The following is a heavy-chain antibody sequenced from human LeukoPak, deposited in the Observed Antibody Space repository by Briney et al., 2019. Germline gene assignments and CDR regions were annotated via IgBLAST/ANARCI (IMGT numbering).Heavy chain of an antibody. CDR1: GGSFSGYY. D-gene: IGHD4-11*01. J-gene: IGHJ4*02. CDR2: INHSGST. CDR3: ARVNYSNYGGGYYFDY. Sequence: SETLSLTCAVYGGSFSGYYWSWIRQPPGKGLEWIGEINHSGSTNYNPSLKSRVTISVDTSKNQFSLKLSSVTAADTAVYYCARVNYSNYGGGYYFDYWGQGTLVTVSS. V-gene: IGHV4-34*01.